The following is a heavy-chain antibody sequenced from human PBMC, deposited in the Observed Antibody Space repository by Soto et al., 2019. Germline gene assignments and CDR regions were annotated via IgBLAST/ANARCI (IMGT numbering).Heavy chain of an antibody. D-gene: IGHD3-3*01. CDR2: INPNSGGT. CDR3: ARGRTIFGVVTPKWGMDV. J-gene: IGHJ6*02. Sequence: ASVKVSCKASGYTFTGYYMHWVRQAPGQGLEWMGWINPNSGGTNYAQMFQGWVTMTRDTSISTAYMELSRLRSDDTAVYYCARGRTIFGVVTPKWGMDVWGQGTTVTVLL. CDR1: GYTFTGYY. V-gene: IGHV1-2*04.